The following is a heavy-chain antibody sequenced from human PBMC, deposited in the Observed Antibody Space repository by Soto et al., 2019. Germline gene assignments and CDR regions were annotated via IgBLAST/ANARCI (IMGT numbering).Heavy chain of an antibody. Sequence: ASVKVSCKASGYTFTSYGISRVRQAPGQGLEWMGWISAYNGNTNFAQKLQGRVTMTTDTSTSTAYMELRSLRSDDTAVYYCARGRDYYDSSGYYPNFDYWGQGTLVTVSS. CDR1: GYTFTSYG. J-gene: IGHJ4*02. CDR3: ARGRDYYDSSGYYPNFDY. CDR2: ISAYNGNT. V-gene: IGHV1-18*04. D-gene: IGHD3-22*01.